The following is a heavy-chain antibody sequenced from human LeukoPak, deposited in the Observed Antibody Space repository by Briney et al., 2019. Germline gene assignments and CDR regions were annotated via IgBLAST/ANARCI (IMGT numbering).Heavy chain of an antibody. Sequence: GGSLRLSCAVSGFSFSGYWMTLVRQAPGKGLEWVANIKQDGSEKNYVDSVKGRFTISRDNAETSLFLQMNSLRAEDTAVYYCAREWQGGIAAAGTRIEGDYWGQGTRVAVSS. CDR2: IKQDGSEK. CDR1: GFSFSGYW. J-gene: IGHJ4*02. V-gene: IGHV3-7*01. CDR3: AREWQGGIAAAGTRIEGDY. D-gene: IGHD6-13*01.